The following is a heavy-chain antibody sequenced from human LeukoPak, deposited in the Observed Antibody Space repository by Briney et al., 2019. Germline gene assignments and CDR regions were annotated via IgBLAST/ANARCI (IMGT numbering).Heavy chain of an antibody. CDR3: VRGDQEASEPAFDY. V-gene: IGHV3-48*02. D-gene: IGHD1-14*01. J-gene: IGHJ4*02. CDR1: GFTFSSYS. Sequence: PGGSLRLACAASGFTFSSYSMNWVRQAPGKGLEWVSYISSGGSTIYYADSVRGRFTISRDTAKSSLYLEMNSLRDEDTAMYYCVRGDQEASEPAFDYWGQGTLVTVSS. CDR2: ISSGGSTI.